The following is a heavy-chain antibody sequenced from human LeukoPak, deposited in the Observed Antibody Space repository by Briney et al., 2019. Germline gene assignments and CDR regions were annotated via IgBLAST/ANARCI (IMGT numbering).Heavy chain of an antibody. V-gene: IGHV3-30*02. D-gene: IGHD3-22*01. CDR2: IRYDGSNK. CDR3: AKKYYYDSSGRNDAFDI. CDR1: GFTFSSYG. Sequence: GGSLRLSCAASGFTFSSYGMHWVRQAPGKGLEWVAFIRYDGSNKYYADSVKGRFTISRDNSKNTLYLQTNSLRAEDTALYYCAKKYYYDSSGRNDAFDIWGQGTMVTVSS. J-gene: IGHJ3*02.